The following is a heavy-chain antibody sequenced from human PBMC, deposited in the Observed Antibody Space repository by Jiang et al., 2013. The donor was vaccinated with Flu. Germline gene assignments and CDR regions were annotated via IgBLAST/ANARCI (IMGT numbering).Heavy chain of an antibody. CDR2: TSGSGGST. D-gene: IGHD4-23*01. Sequence: LESGGGLVQPGGSLRLSCAASGFTFSSYAMSWVRQAPGKGLEWVSATSGSGGSTYYADSVKGRFTISRDNSKNTLYLQMNSLRAEDTAVYYCAKVPSRLRWYPASYFDYWGQGTLVTVSS. CDR3: AKVPSRLRWYPASYFDY. CDR1: GFTFSSYA. J-gene: IGHJ4*02. V-gene: IGHV3-23*01.